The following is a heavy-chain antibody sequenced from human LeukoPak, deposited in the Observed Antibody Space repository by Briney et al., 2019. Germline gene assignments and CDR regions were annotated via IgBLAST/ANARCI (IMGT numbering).Heavy chain of an antibody. CDR2: IWYDGSNK. J-gene: IGHJ4*02. V-gene: IGHV3-33*01. CDR3: SRDLTQLALFDY. CDR1: GFTFSNYG. Sequence: GGSLRLSCAASGFTFSNYGMHWVRQAPGKGLEWVAVIWYDGSNKYYADSVKGRFTLSRDNSKNTLFLQMNSLRPEDTAVYFCSRDLTQLALFDYWGQGTLVTVSS. D-gene: IGHD6-13*01.